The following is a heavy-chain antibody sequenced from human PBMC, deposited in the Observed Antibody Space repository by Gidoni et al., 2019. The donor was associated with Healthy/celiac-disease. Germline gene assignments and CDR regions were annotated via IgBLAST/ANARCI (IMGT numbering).Heavy chain of an antibody. D-gene: IGHD2-2*02. CDR3: ASLGYCSSTSCYTGYFDY. J-gene: IGHJ4*02. V-gene: IGHV3-21*01. CDR2: ISSSSSYI. Sequence: EVQLVESGGGLVKPGGSLRLPCPASGIPLASYSMNWVRQAPGKGLEWVSSISSSSSYIYYADSVKGRFTISRDNAKNSLYLQMNSLRAEDTAVYYCASLGYCSSTSCYTGYFDYWGQGTLVTVSS. CDR1: GIPLASYS.